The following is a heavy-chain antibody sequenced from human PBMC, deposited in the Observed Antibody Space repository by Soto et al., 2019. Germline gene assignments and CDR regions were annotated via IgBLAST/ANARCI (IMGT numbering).Heavy chain of an antibody. CDR2: ISWNSGSI. Sequence: GGSLRLSCAASGFTFEDYAMHWVRQAPGKGLEWVSGISWNSGSIGYADSVKGRFTISRDNAKNSLYLQMNSLRAEDTALYYCAKDTGGVLWFGEFDYLGQGTLVTVSS. CDR3: AKDTGGVLWFGEFDY. CDR1: GFTFEDYA. D-gene: IGHD3-10*01. J-gene: IGHJ4*02. V-gene: IGHV3-9*01.